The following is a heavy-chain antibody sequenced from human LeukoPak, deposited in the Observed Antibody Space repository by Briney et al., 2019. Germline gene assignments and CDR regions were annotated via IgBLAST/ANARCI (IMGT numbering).Heavy chain of an antibody. CDR3: ASFMAPYDSSGYYNAFDI. CDR2: IYYSGST. J-gene: IGHJ3*02. Sequence: SETLSLTCTVSGGSISSYYWSWIRQPPGKGLEWIGYIYYSGSTNYNPSLKSRVTISVDTSKNQFSLKLSSVTAADTAVYYCASFMAPYDSSGYYNAFDIWGQGTMVTVSS. V-gene: IGHV4-59*12. CDR1: GGSISSYY. D-gene: IGHD3-22*01.